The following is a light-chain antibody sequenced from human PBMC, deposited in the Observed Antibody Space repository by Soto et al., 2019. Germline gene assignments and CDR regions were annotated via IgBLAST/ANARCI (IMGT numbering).Light chain of an antibody. CDR1: NSNIGRNT. J-gene: IGLJ3*02. V-gene: IGLV1-44*01. Sequence: QSALTQPPSASGTHGQRVTISCSESNSNIGRNTVNWYQQFPGAAPNLLIHSDNERPSGVPDRFSGSRSGTSASLAISGLQSEDEADYYCAAWDESPNVPVFGGGTKVTVL. CDR2: SDN. CDR3: AAWDESPNVPV.